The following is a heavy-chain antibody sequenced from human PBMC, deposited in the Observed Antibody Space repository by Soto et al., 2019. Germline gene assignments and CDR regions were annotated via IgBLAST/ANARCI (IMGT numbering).Heavy chain of an antibody. CDR3: ARAEYSSGWYGGGSYNY. Sequence: TGGSLRLSCAASGFTFSDYYMSWIRQAPGKGLEWVSYISSSSSYTNYADSVKGRFTISRDNAKNSLYLQMNSLRAEDTAVYYCARAEYSSGWYGGGSYNYWGQGTLVTVSS. D-gene: IGHD6-19*01. V-gene: IGHV3-11*06. CDR2: ISSSSSYT. J-gene: IGHJ4*02. CDR1: GFTFSDYY.